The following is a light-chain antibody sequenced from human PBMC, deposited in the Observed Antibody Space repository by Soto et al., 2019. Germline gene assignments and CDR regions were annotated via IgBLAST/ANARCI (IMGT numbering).Light chain of an antibody. CDR1: QTINNW. CDR2: EAS. CDR3: QQYTNYPWT. V-gene: IGKV1-5*03. J-gene: IGKJ1*01. Sequence: DVHMTQSPSTLSASVGDRVTITCRASQTINNWLAWFQQKPGKAQRLLIYEASRLESGVQSRISGSGSGTEFTLTIRSLQPDDFATYYCQQYTNYPWTFGQGTKVDIK.